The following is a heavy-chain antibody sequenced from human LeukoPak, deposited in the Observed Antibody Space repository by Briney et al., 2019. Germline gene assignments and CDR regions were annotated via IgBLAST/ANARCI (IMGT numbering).Heavy chain of an antibody. CDR2: ISAYNGNT. CDR1: GYTFTSYG. J-gene: IGHJ5*02. D-gene: IGHD1-26*01. Sequence: ASVKVSCKASGYTFTSYGISWVRQAPGQGLEWMGWISAYNGNTNYAQKLQGRVTMTTDTSTSTAYMELRSLRSDDTAVYYCARIVGATWFRGGWFDPWGQGTLVTVSS. V-gene: IGHV1-18*01. CDR3: ARIVGATWFRGGWFDP.